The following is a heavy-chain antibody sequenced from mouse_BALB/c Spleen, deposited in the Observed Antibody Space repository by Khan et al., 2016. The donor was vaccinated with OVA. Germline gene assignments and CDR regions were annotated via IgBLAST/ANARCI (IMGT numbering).Heavy chain of an antibody. J-gene: IGHJ3*01. V-gene: IGHV1S136*01. CDR2: INPYNDGT. CDR3: ARDYGSSFWFTY. D-gene: IGHD1-1*01. CDR1: GYTFTNYI. Sequence: VQLQQSGPELVKPGASVKMSCKASGYTFTNYIIHWVKQKPGQGLEWIGYINPYNDGTKYTEKFKGKATLTSDTSSSTAYMELSGLTSEDSAVYYCARDYGSSFWFTYWAKGLWSLSLQ.